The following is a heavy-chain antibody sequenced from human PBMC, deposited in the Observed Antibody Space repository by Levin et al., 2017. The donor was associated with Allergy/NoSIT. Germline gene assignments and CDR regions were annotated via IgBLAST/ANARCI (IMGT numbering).Heavy chain of an antibody. CDR1: GFTFSDYY. J-gene: IGHJ3*02. V-gene: IGHV3-11*01. Sequence: GGSLRLSCAASGFTFSDYYMNWIRQAPGKGLEWVSYISSSGSAIYYADSVKGRFTISRDNANNSLYLQLNSLRADDTAVYYCAREGRYDFWSGYYQNPSAFDIWGQGTMVTVSS. CDR3: AREGRYDFWSGYYQNPSAFDI. D-gene: IGHD3-3*01. CDR2: ISSSGSAI.